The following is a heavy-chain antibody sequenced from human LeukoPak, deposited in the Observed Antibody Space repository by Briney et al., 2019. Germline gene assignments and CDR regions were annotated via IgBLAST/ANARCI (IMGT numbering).Heavy chain of an antibody. V-gene: IGHV5-51*01. J-gene: IGHJ4*02. D-gene: IGHD3-22*01. CDR2: IYPGESDI. Sequence: GESLQISCKGSGYTFSNYWIGWVRQMPGKGLEWMGIIYPGESDIRYSPSFQGQVTISADKSISTAYLQWSSLKASDTAIYYCARHALHYDNSGYYFAYWGQGTLVTVSS. CDR3: ARHALHYDNSGYYFAY. CDR1: GYTFSNYW.